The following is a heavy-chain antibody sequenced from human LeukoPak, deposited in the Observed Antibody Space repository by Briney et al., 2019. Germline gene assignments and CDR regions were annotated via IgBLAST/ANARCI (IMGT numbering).Heavy chain of an antibody. V-gene: IGHV1-2*02. D-gene: IGHD3-9*01. CDR1: GYTFTGYY. CDR2: INPNSGGT. CDR3: ARNRVLRYFDWLNSYYYHYMDV. Sequence: GASVKVSCKASGYTFTGYYMHWVRQAPGQGLEWMGWINPNSGGTNYAQKFQGRVTMTRDTSISTAYMELSRLRSDDTAVYYCARNRVLRYFDWLNSYYYHYMDVWGKGTTVTISS. J-gene: IGHJ6*03.